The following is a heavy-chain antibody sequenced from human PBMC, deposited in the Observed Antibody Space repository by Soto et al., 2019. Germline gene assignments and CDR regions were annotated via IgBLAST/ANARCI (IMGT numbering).Heavy chain of an antibody. Sequence: GGSLRLSCAASGFTFSSYAMHWVRQAPGKGLEWVAVISYDGSNKYYADSVKGRFTISRDNSKNTLYLQMNSLRAEDTAVYYCARDWGIAAAEDLFDYWGQGTLVTVSS. CDR1: GFTFSSYA. J-gene: IGHJ4*02. CDR2: ISYDGSNK. D-gene: IGHD6-13*01. V-gene: IGHV3-30-3*01. CDR3: ARDWGIAAAEDLFDY.